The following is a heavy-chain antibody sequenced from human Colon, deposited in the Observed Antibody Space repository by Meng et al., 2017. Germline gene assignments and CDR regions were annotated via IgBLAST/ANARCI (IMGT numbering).Heavy chain of an antibody. CDR2: MSDSGTT. J-gene: IGHJ4*02. D-gene: IGHD4-17*01. V-gene: IGHV4-31*03. CDR3: ARDTLYGTDY. Sequence: QVHLHESGPGLVRPSHDLALGCTRSGGSIKSGGYHLSWVRQHPGKGLEYIGFMSDSGTTDYNPSLRSRVSISEIGSSKNQFSLTLRSVTAADTATYFCARDTLYGTDYWGQGVLVTVSS. CDR1: GGSIKSGGYH.